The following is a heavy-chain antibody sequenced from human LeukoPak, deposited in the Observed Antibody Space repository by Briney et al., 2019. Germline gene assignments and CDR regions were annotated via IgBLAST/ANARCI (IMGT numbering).Heavy chain of an antibody. J-gene: IGHJ4*02. CDR2: INPSGGST. D-gene: IGHD4-17*01. CDR1: GYTFTSYY. CDR3: AKDREHDYGDYVEARFDY. V-gene: IGHV1-46*01. Sequence: ASVKVSCKASGYTFTSYYMHWVRQAPGQGLEWMGIINPSGGSTSYAQKFQGRVTMTRDTSTSTVYMELSSLRSEDTAVYYCAKDREHDYGDYVEARFDYWGQGTLVTVSS.